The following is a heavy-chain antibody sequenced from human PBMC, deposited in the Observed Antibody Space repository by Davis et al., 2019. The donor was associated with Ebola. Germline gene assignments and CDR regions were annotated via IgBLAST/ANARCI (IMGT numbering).Heavy chain of an antibody. Sequence: GESLKLSCAAPGFTFANAWLTWVRQAPGKGLEWVGRIQCKTDGETTEYAAPVKGRFTISRDDSKKTLDLQMNSLKTEDTVVYYCATGGEYFQYWGQGTVVTVSS. CDR1: GFTFANAW. V-gene: IGHV3-15*01. CDR3: ATGGEYFQY. CDR2: IQCKTDGETT. J-gene: IGHJ1*01.